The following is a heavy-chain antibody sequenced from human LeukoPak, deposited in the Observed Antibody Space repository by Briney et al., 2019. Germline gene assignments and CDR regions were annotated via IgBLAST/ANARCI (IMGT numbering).Heavy chain of an antibody. Sequence: GGSLRLSCATSGFTFSDCGMSWVRQAPGKGLEWVGRIKRKIDGETTDYGAPVKGRFTISRDESKNTLSLQMNSLQTEDTAVYYCVAGLGSSELDYWGQGTLVTASS. J-gene: IGHJ4*02. D-gene: IGHD3-9*01. CDR1: GFTFSDCG. V-gene: IGHV3-15*01. CDR2: IKRKIDGETT. CDR3: VAGLGSSELDY.